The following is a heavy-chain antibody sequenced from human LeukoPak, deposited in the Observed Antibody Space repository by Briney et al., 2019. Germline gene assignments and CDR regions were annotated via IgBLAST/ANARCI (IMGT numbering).Heavy chain of an antibody. CDR2: INHSGST. CDR3: ARRRYSDY. V-gene: IGHV4-34*01. D-gene: IGHD1-1*01. CDR1: GGSFSGYY. Sequence: PSETLSLTCAVYGGSFSGYYWSWIRQPPGKGLEWIGEINHSGSTNYNPSLKSRVTISVDTSKNQFSLKLSSVTAADTAVYYCARRRYSDYWGQGTLVTVPS. J-gene: IGHJ4*02.